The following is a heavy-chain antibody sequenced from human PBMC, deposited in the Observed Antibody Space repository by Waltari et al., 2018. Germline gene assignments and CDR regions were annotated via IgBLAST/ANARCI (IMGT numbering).Heavy chain of an antibody. J-gene: IGHJ5*02. D-gene: IGHD2-2*02. CDR1: GGSFSGYY. Sequence: QVQLQQWGAGLLKPSETLSLTCAVYGGSFSGYYWTWIRQPPGRGLEWIGEINHDGGTSYNPSLKSRATISVDTAKNRLSLILNSVTAADTAVYYCAIRRCSVTNCYMRNWFDPWGQGILVTVSS. V-gene: IGHV4-34*01. CDR3: AIRRCSVTNCYMRNWFDP. CDR2: INHDGGT.